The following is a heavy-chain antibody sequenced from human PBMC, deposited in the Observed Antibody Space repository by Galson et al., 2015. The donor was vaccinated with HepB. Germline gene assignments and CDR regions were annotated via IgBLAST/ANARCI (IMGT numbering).Heavy chain of an antibody. Sequence: SLRLSCAASGFTFSSYWMHWVRQAPGKGLVWVSRISGDGSSTSYADSVKGRFTISRDYAKNTLYLQMNSLRAEDTAVYYCARAPYSSGWQIDYWGQGTLVTVSS. CDR2: ISGDGSST. D-gene: IGHD6-19*01. CDR3: ARAPYSSGWQIDY. CDR1: GFTFSSYW. V-gene: IGHV3-74*01. J-gene: IGHJ4*02.